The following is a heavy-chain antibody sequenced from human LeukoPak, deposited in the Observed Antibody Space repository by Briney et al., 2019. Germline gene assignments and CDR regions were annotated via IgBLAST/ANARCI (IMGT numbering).Heavy chain of an antibody. D-gene: IGHD1-26*01. J-gene: IGHJ4*02. CDR2: TSGSGGST. Sequence: GGSLRLSCAASGFSFSSYAMSWVRQAPGKGLEWVSGTSGSGGSTNYADSVKGRFIISRDNSKNMLYLQISSLRAEDTAVYYCAKYQFRGSYQGSDYWGQGTLVTVSS. CDR1: GFSFSSYA. V-gene: IGHV3-23*01. CDR3: AKYQFRGSYQGSDY.